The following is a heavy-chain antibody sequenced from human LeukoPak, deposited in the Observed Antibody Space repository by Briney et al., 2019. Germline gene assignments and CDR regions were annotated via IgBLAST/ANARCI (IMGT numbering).Heavy chain of an antibody. V-gene: IGHV3-23*01. CDR3: AKDLAYLPAAILGWFDP. CDR1: GFTFSSYA. Sequence: GGSLRLSCAASGFTFSSYAMSWVRQAPGKGLEWVSAISGSGGSTYYADSVKGRFTISRDNSKNTLYLQMNSLRAEDTAVYYCAKDLAYLPAAILGWFDPWGQGTLVTVSS. J-gene: IGHJ5*02. D-gene: IGHD2-2*01. CDR2: ISGSGGST.